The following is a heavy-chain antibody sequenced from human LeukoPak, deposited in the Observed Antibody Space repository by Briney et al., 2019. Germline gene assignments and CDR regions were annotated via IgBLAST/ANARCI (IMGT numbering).Heavy chain of an antibody. V-gene: IGHV4-59*01. Sequence: SETLSLTCTVSGGSIGSYYWSWIRQPPGKGLEWIGYIYSSGSTNYNPSLKSRVTISLDTSKNQFSLKLSFVTAADTAVYYCARRQGGWGGPHFDYWGQGTLVTVSS. J-gene: IGHJ4*02. D-gene: IGHD6-19*01. CDR1: GGSIGSYY. CDR2: IYSSGST. CDR3: ARRQGGWGGPHFDY.